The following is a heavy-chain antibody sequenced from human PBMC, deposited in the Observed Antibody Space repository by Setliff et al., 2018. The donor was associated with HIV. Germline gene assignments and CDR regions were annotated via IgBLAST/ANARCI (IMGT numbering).Heavy chain of an antibody. D-gene: IGHD6-13*01. Sequence: SETLSLTCTVSGVSISSGSYYWSWVRQSAGQELEWIGRIYVNGKANYNPSLKSRVTMSIDTSKNQFSLKLHSLIAADTAMYYCARIGFAAAGKPSNFDYWGQGTLVTVSS. J-gene: IGHJ4*02. CDR2: IYVNGKA. CDR1: GVSISSGSYY. CDR3: ARIGFAAAGKPSNFDY. V-gene: IGHV4-61*02.